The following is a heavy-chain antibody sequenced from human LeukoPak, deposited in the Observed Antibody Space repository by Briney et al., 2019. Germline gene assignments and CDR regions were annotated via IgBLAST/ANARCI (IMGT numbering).Heavy chain of an antibody. CDR2: IHHSGST. D-gene: IGHD4-17*01. V-gene: IGHV4-34*01. CDR1: GGSFSGYS. Sequence: SETLSLTCAVYGGSFSGYSWSWIRQPPGKGLEWIGEIHHSGSTNYNPSLKSRVTISVDTSKNQFSLKLSSVTAADTAVYYCARSEGHDYGDLYYFDYWGQGTLVTVSS. CDR3: ARSEGHDYGDLYYFDY. J-gene: IGHJ4*02.